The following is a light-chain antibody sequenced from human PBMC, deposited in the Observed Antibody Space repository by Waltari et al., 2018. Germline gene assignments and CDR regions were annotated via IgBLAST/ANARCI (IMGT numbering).Light chain of an antibody. CDR2: DVS. V-gene: IGLV2-11*01. J-gene: IGLJ2*01. Sequence: QSALTQPRSVSGSPGQSVTISCPGTSSDVGGYNYVSWYQQHPGKAPKLMIYDVSKRPSGVPDRVSGSGSGTDFTLTISSLQAEDVAVYYCQQYYNAPLTFGGGTK. CDR3: QQYYNAPLT. CDR1: SSDVGGYNY.